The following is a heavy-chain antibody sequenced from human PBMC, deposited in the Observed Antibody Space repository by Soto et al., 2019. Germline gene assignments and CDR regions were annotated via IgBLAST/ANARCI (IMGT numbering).Heavy chain of an antibody. D-gene: IGHD6-19*01. V-gene: IGHV1-8*01. Sequence: QVKLVQSGAEVKKPGASVKVSCKASGYTFTSYDVNWVRQATGQGLEWMGWMNPNSGNTGYAQKFQGRVTMTRNTAISTAYMELSSLGSEDTAVYYCARERSSGWYVDYWGQGTLVTVSS. CDR1: GYTFTSYD. CDR2: MNPNSGNT. CDR3: ARERSSGWYVDY. J-gene: IGHJ4*02.